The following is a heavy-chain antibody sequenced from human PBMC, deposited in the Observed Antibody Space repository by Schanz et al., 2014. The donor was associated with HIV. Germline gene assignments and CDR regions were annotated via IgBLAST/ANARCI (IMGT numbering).Heavy chain of an antibody. CDR1: GFRFRSYW. CDR2: IKEDGIEK. V-gene: IGHV3-7*01. Sequence: DVQLVESGGSLVQPGGSLRPSCAASGFRFRSYWMSWVRQAPGKGLEWVANIKEDGIEKYYVDSVKGRFTISRDNAKNSLYLNMYSLRAEDTAVYFCAKSNGGDTAVVQYYFDYWGQGTLVSVSS. J-gene: IGHJ4*02. D-gene: IGHD5-18*01. CDR3: AKSNGGDTAVVQYYFDY.